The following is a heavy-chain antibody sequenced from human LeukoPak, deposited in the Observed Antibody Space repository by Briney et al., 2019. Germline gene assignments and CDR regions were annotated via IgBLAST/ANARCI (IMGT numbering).Heavy chain of an antibody. V-gene: IGHV1-2*02. Sequence: ASVKVSCKASGFTFTGYYIHWVRQAPGQGFEWMGYINPHSGGTSSPQKFQGRLTMTRDTSISAAYMELSSLISDDTAMYYCVREGNELLSKNFDYWGQGTLVTVSS. CDR3: VREGNELLSKNFDY. CDR1: GFTFTGYY. CDR2: INPHSGGT. J-gene: IGHJ4*02. D-gene: IGHD2-21*02.